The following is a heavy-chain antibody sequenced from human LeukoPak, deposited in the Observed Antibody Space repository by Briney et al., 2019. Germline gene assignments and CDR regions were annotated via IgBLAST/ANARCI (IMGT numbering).Heavy chain of an antibody. CDR1: GGSISSSNW. J-gene: IGHJ4*02. V-gene: IGHV4-4*02. CDR3: ARGGIAVAGTWAADY. D-gene: IGHD6-19*01. CDR2: IYHSGST. Sequence: SETLSLTCAVSGGSISSSNWWSWVRQPPGKGLEWIGEIYHSGSTNYNPSLKSRVTISVDKSKNQFSLKLSSVTAADTAVYYCARGGIAVAGTWAADYWGQGTLVTVSS.